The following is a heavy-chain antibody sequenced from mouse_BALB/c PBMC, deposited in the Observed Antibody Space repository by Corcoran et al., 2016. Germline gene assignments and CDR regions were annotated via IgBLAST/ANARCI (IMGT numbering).Heavy chain of an antibody. CDR2: ISYDGSN. J-gene: IGHJ2*01. D-gene: IGHD1-2*01. CDR3: ATFLRPFDY. CDR1: GYSITSGYY. Sequence: DVQLQESGPGLVKPSQSLSLTCSVTGYSITSGYYWNWIRQFPGNKLEWKGYISYDGSNGYNPSLKNRISITRDTSTNQCFLKLNSRNTEDPVTYYCATFLRPFDYWGQGTTLTVSS. V-gene: IGHV3-6*02.